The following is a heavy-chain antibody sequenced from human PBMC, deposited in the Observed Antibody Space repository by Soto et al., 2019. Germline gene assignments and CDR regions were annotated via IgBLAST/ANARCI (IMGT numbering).Heavy chain of an antibody. CDR3: ARDPAVAGTPAFDI. Sequence: PGGSLRLSCAASGFTFSSYAMHWVRQAPGKGLEWVAVISYDGSNKYYADSVKGRFTISRDNSKNTLYLQMNSLRAEDTAVYYCARDPAVAGTPAFDIWGQGTMVTVSS. V-gene: IGHV3-30-3*01. D-gene: IGHD6-19*01. J-gene: IGHJ3*02. CDR1: GFTFSSYA. CDR2: ISYDGSNK.